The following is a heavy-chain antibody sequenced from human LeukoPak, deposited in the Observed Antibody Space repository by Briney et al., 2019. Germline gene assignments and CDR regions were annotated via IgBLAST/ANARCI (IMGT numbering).Heavy chain of an antibody. Sequence: GGSLRLSCAASGFTFSSYGMHWVRQAPGKGLEWVAVISYDGSNKYYADSVKGRFTISRDNAKNSLYLQMNSLRAEDTAVYYCAREVWGPEYWGQGTLVTVSS. D-gene: IGHD1-14*01. J-gene: IGHJ4*02. CDR2: ISYDGSNK. V-gene: IGHV3-30*03. CDR1: GFTFSSYG. CDR3: AREVWGPEY.